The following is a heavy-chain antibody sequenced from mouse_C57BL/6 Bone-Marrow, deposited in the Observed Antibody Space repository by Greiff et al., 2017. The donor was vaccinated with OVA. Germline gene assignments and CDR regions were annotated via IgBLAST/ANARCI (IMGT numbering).Heavy chain of an antibody. V-gene: IGHV5-4*03. CDR3: ARGIYYYGSSPDY. Sequence: EVKLMESGGGLVKPGGSLKLSCAASGFTFSSYAMSWVRQTPEKRLEWVATISDGGSYTYYPDNVKGRFTISRDNAKNNLYLQMSHLKSEDTAMYYCARGIYYYGSSPDYWGQGTTLTVSS. CDR2: ISDGGSYT. CDR1: GFTFSSYA. D-gene: IGHD1-1*01. J-gene: IGHJ2*01.